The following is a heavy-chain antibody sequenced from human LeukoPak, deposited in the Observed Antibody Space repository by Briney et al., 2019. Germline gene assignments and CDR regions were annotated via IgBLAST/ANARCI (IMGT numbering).Heavy chain of an antibody. Sequence: PGGSLRLSCAASGFTFSSYAMSWVRLAPGKGLEWVSAISGSGATTLYADSVKGRFTISRDSSKNALYLQMNSLRAEDTAIYYCASPLGVAAAGAAAYWGQGTLVTVSS. CDR2: ISGSGATT. V-gene: IGHV3-23*01. CDR1: GFTFSSYA. J-gene: IGHJ4*02. D-gene: IGHD6-13*01. CDR3: ASPLGVAAAGAAAY.